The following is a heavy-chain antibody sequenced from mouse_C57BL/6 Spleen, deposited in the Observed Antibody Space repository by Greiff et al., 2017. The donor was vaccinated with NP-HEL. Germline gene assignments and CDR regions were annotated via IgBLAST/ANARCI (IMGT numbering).Heavy chain of an antibody. CDR1: GYTFTEYT. V-gene: IGHV1-62-2*01. Sequence: VQLQQSGAELVKPGASVKLSCKASGYTFTEYTIHWVKQRSGQGLEWIGRFYPGSGSIKYNEKFKGKATLTADKSSSTGYMELRRLTSEDSAVYFCARHGPPSSGYRDYYAMDYWGQGTSVTVSS. CDR3: ARHGPPSSGYRDYYAMDY. CDR2: FYPGSGSI. J-gene: IGHJ4*01. D-gene: IGHD3-2*02.